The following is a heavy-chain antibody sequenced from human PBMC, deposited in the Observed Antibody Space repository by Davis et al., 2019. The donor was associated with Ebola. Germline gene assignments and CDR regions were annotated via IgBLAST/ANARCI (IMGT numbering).Heavy chain of an antibody. J-gene: IGHJ4*02. D-gene: IGHD1-26*01. CDR3: ARHGAQWELISFFDY. Sequence: SETLSLTCTVSGGSISSTTYYWGWIRQPPGKGLEWIGSIYSTGGPHYNPSLKSQFTISVDTSKNQFSLKLSSVTAADTAVYYCARHGAQWELISFFDYWGQGTLVTVSS. CDR1: GGSISSTTYY. V-gene: IGHV4-39*01. CDR2: IYSTGGP.